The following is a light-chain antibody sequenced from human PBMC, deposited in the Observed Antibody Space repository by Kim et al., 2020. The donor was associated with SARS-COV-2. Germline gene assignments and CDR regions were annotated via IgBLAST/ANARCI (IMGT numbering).Light chain of an antibody. V-gene: IGKV1-5*01. CDR3: HHRKT. CDR2: DAS. Sequence: DIQMTQSPSTLSASVGDRVTITCRASQTLSGRLAWYQQKPGKAPKLLIFDASTLESGVPSRFRGSGSGTDFILTISSLQPDDSATYYCHHRKTFGQGTKVDIK. J-gene: IGKJ1*01. CDR1: QTLSGR.